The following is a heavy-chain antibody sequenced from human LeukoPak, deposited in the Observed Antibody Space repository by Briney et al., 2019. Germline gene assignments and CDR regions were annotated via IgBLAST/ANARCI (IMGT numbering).Heavy chain of an antibody. CDR2: ISYDGSNK. CDR1: GFRFSDYA. J-gene: IGHJ4*02. D-gene: IGHD5-18*01. Sequence: PGGSLRLSCAISGFRFSDYAMHWVRQAPGKGLEWVAVISYDGSNKYYADSVKGRFTISRDNSKNTLYLQMNSLRAEDTAVYYCATLLHIQLWSKTDYWGQGTLVTVSS. V-gene: IGHV3-30-3*01. CDR3: ATLLHIQLWSKTDY.